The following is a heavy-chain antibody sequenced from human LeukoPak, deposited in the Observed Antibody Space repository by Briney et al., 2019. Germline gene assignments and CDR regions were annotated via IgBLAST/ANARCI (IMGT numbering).Heavy chain of an antibody. J-gene: IGHJ5*02. CDR3: ARVADEGYFEYSSWFDP. CDR2: IYTSGST. V-gene: IGHV4-4*07. D-gene: IGHD6-6*01. CDR1: GGSISSYY. Sequence: SETLSLTCTVSGGSISSYYWSWIRQPAGKGLEWIGRIYTSGSTNYNPSLKSRVTISVDTSKNQFSLKLSSVTAADTAVYYCARVADEGYFEYSSWFDPWGQGTLVTVSS.